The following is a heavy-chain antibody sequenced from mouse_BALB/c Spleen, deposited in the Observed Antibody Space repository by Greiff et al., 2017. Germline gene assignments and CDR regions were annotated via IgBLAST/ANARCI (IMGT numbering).Heavy chain of an antibody. D-gene: IGHD1-1*02. V-gene: IGHV5-6-4*01. CDR2: ISRGGSYT. Sequence: EVKLVESGGGLVKPGGSLKLSCAASGFTFSSYTMSWVRQTPEKRLEWVATISRGGSYTYYPDSVKGRFTISRDNAKNTLYLQMSSLKSEDTAMYYCTREVDYFDDWGQGTTVTVSS. CDR3: TREVDYFDD. J-gene: IGHJ2*01. CDR1: GFTFSSYT.